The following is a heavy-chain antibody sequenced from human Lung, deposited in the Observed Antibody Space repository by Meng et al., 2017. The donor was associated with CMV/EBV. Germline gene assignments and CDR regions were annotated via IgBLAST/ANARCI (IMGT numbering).Heavy chain of an antibody. V-gene: IGHV3-30-3*01. CDR3: ARDRLFDL. J-gene: IGHJ3*01. CDR2: ISYDATKK. CDR1: GFTFSNYI. Sequence: SCAASGFTFSNYILHWVRQAPGKGLEWLTFISYDATKKYYADSVKGRFTISRDNSKNTVYLQMNSLRAEDTALYYCARDRLFDLWGQGTVVTVSS.